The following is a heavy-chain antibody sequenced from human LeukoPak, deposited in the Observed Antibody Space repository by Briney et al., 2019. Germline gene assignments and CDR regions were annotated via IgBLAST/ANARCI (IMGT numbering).Heavy chain of an antibody. V-gene: IGHV5-10-1*01. CDR1: GYSFTSYW. D-gene: IGHD5-12*01. Sequence: GESLKISCKGSGYSFTSYWISWARQMPGKGLEWMGRIDPSDSYTNYSPSFQGHVTISADKSISTAYLQWSSLKASDTAMYYCARHPDIVATIFDYWGQGTLVTVSS. CDR2: IDPSDSYT. CDR3: ARHPDIVATIFDY. J-gene: IGHJ4*02.